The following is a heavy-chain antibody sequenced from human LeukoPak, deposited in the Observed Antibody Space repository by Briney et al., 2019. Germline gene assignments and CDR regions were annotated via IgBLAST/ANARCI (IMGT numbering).Heavy chain of an antibody. V-gene: IGHV3-48*02. CDR1: GFTFSTYS. D-gene: IGHD6-19*01. CDR3: ARGSSGWYGFDP. J-gene: IGHJ5*02. Sequence: PGGSLRLSCAASGFTFSTYSMNWVRQAPGKGLEWVSYISYSSSTIYYADSVKGRFTISRDNAKNSLYLQMNSLRDEDTAVYYCARGSSGWYGFDPWGQGTLVTVSS. CDR2: ISYSSSTI.